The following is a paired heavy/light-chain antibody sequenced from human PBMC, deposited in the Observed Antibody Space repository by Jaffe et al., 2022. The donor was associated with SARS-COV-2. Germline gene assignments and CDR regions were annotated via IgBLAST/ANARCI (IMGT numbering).Heavy chain of an antibody. CDR2: IYHSGST. CDR3: ARVVGADNFYYNGMDV. CDR1: GGSIGTGDYS. Sequence: QLQLQESGSGLVKPSQTLSLTCAVSGGSIGTGDYSWSWIRQPPGRGLEWIGFIYHSGSTDYNPSLKSRVTISVDRSKNQLSLKLSSVTAADTAMYYCARVVGADNFYYNGMDVWGRGTTVTVSS. D-gene: IGHD2-15*01. V-gene: IGHV4-30-2*01. J-gene: IGHJ6*02.
Light chain of an antibody. CDR2: QDG. J-gene: IGLJ1*01. CDR3: QAWDTSTACV. Sequence: YELTQPPSVSVSPGQTANITCSGDKLGAKYVCWYQQKSGQSPVLVIYQDGKRPSGIPERFSGSNSGNTATLTISGTQAMDEADYYCQAWDTSTACVFGTGTKVTVL. CDR1: KLGAKY. V-gene: IGLV3-1*01.